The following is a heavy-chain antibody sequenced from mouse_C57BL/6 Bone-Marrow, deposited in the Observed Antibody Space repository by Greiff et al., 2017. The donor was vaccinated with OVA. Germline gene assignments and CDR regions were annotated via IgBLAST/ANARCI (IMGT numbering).Heavy chain of an antibody. D-gene: IGHD1-1*01. Sequence: VQLQQSGAELVRPGTSVKVSCKASGYAFTNYLIEWVKQRPGQGLEWIGVINPGSGGTNYNEKFKGKATLTADKSSSTAYMQLSSLTSEDSAVYFCARSLVVATDFDYWGQGTTLTVSS. CDR1: GYAFTNYL. V-gene: IGHV1-54*01. CDR3: ARSLVVATDFDY. J-gene: IGHJ2*01. CDR2: INPGSGGT.